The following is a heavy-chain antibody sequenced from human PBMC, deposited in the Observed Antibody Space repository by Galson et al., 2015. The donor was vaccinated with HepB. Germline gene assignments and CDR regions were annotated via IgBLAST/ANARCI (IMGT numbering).Heavy chain of an antibody. J-gene: IGHJ4*02. CDR2: IIPILGMA. Sequence: SVKVSCKASGGTFSSYAISWVRQAPGQGLEWMGRIIPILGMANYAQKFQGRVTITADKSTSTAYMELSSLRSEDTAVYYCAREVVVPAAKIRFDYWGQGTLVTVSS. CDR1: GGTFSSYA. CDR3: AREVVVPAAKIRFDY. D-gene: IGHD2-2*01. V-gene: IGHV1-69*04.